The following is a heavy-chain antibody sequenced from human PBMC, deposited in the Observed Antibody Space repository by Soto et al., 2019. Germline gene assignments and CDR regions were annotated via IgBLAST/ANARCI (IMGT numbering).Heavy chain of an antibody. CDR1: GFTFRDYY. Sequence: GGSLRLSCAASGFTFRDYYMSWIRQAPGKGLEWVSYIHSSGTTIYYADSVKGRFTVSRDNAKNSLFLQMNSLRAEDTAVYYCARAVNWNEFDPWGQGTPVTVSS. D-gene: IGHD1-1*01. V-gene: IGHV3-11*01. CDR3: ARAVNWNEFDP. CDR2: IHSSGTTI. J-gene: IGHJ5*02.